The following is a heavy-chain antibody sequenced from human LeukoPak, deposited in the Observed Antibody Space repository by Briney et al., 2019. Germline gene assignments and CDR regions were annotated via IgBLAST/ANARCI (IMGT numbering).Heavy chain of an antibody. Sequence: ASVKVSFKASGGTFSSYAISWVRQAPGQGLEWMGGIIPIFGTANYAQKFQGRVTITADESTSTAYMELSSLRSEDTAVYYCARGTHNPPVVPAARYYYYGMDVWGQGTTVTVSS. D-gene: IGHD2-2*01. V-gene: IGHV1-69*13. CDR3: ARGTHNPPVVPAARYYYYGMDV. CDR2: IIPIFGTA. J-gene: IGHJ6*02. CDR1: GGTFSSYA.